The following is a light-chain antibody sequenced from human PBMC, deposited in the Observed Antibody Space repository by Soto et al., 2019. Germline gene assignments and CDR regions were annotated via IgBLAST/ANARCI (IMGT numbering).Light chain of an antibody. V-gene: IGKV1-5*01. Sequence: DIQMTQSPSTLSASVGDRVTITCRASQSISVWLAWYQQKAGKAPKLLISDASSLRSGVPSRFSGSGSGTDFTLTIRSLQPEDSATYYCQQYNSYPYTFGQGTKVDIK. J-gene: IGKJ2*01. CDR2: DAS. CDR3: QQYNSYPYT. CDR1: QSISVW.